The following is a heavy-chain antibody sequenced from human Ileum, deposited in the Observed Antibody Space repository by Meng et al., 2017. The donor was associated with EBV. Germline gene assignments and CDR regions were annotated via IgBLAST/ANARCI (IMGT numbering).Heavy chain of an antibody. Sequence: EVQLVESXGGLVQRGXSLRRAXSASGFTFSSYWMHWVRQAPGKGLVWVSRINNDESSTTYADSVKGRFTISRDNAKNTLYLQMNSLRVEDTAVYYCARDRGDGYRRHPPDYWGQGTLVTVSS. CDR2: INNDESST. CDR3: ARDRGDGYRRHPPDY. V-gene: IGHV3-74*03. J-gene: IGHJ4*02. D-gene: IGHD5-24*01. CDR1: GFTFSSYW.